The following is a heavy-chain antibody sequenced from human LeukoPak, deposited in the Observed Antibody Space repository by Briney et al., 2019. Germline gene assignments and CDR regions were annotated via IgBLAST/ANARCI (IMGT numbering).Heavy chain of an antibody. CDR2: ISSSGSAI. D-gene: IGHD4-23*01. CDR3: ARYHRKYGRNKPFDY. CDR1: GFPFSDYY. J-gene: IGHJ4*02. V-gene: IGHV3-11*04. Sequence: GGSLRLSCAASGFPFSDYYMSWIRQAPGKGLEWVSYISSSGSAIYYADSVRGRFTISRDNAQNSLYLQMKSLRAEDTAVYYCARYHRKYGRNKPFDYWGQGTLVTVSS.